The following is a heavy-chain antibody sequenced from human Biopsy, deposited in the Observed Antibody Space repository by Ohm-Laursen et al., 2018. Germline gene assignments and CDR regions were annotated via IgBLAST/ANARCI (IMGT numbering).Heavy chain of an antibody. CDR3: ARVAGGYAYYYGMDV. D-gene: IGHD5-12*01. J-gene: IGHJ6*02. Sequence: SDTLSLTCSVSGGSISSYYWSWIRQPPGKGLEWIGNIYYDGITYYNPSLKSRVAMSVDTSKNQFSLRLTSVTAADTAVYYCARVAGGYAYYYGMDVWGQGTTVIVSS. V-gene: IGHV4-59*04. CDR2: IYYDGIT. CDR1: GGSISSYY.